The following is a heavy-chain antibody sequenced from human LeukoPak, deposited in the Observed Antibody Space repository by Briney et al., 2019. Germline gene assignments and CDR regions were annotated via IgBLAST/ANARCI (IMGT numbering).Heavy chain of an antibody. Sequence: SVKVSCKASGGTFGSYAISWVRQAPGQGLEWMGGIIPIFGTANYAQKFQGRVTITADESTSTAYMELSSLRSEDTAVYYCAKGPFWFVGDHDAFDIWGQGTMVTVSS. D-gene: IGHD3-3*01. V-gene: IGHV1-69*13. CDR3: AKGPFWFVGDHDAFDI. CDR2: IIPIFGTA. CDR1: GGTFGSYA. J-gene: IGHJ3*02.